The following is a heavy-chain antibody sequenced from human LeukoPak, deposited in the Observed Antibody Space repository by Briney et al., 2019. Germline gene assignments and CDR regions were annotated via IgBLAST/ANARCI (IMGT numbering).Heavy chain of an antibody. Sequence: GGTLLLSCAASGFTFSSYGMSWVRQAPGKGLEWVSSIGGRGGSAYYADSVKGRFTISRDNSKNTLYLRMNSLRAEDTAVYYCAKQGRDWLRDYYYYMDVWGKGTTVTISS. D-gene: IGHD3-9*01. CDR3: AKQGRDWLRDYYYYMDV. V-gene: IGHV3-23*01. CDR1: GFTFSSYG. J-gene: IGHJ6*03. CDR2: IGGRGGSA.